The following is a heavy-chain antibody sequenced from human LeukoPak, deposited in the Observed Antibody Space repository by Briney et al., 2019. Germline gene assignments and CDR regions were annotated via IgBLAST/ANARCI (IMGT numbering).Heavy chain of an antibody. CDR2: IYTSGGT. CDR3: ARAIAARYYSGARAYYMDV. CDR1: GGSISSYY. Sequence: SETLSLTCTVSGGSISSYYWSWIRQPAGKGLEWIGRIYTSGGTNYNPSLKSRVTMSVDTSKNQFSLKLSSVTAADTAVYYCARAIAARYYSGARAYYMDVWGKGTTVTVSS. V-gene: IGHV4-4*07. J-gene: IGHJ6*03. D-gene: IGHD6-6*01.